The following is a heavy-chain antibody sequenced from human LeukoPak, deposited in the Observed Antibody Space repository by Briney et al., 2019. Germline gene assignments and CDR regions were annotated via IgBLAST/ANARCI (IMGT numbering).Heavy chain of an antibody. CDR2: IGGSGGDT. Sequence: GGSLRLSCVASGFTFSSSAMNWVRQAPGEGLQWFSAIGGSGGDTYYADSVKGRFTISRENSKTTVYLQMDNLRAEDMAVYYCAKDWRREVWAQGTRVTVFS. V-gene: IGHV3-23*01. CDR1: GFTFSSSA. J-gene: IGHJ6*02. CDR3: AKDWRREV.